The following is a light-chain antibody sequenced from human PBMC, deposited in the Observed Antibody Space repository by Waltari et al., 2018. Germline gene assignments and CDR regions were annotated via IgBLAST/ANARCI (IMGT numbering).Light chain of an antibody. CDR3: QQYSSFST. V-gene: IGKV1-5*03. CDR1: QSVGTW. J-gene: IGKJ2*01. CDR2: MAS. Sequence: DIQMTQSPPTLSASEGERVPISCRASQSVGTWLAWYQQKPGKAPKLLIYMASSLDSGVPSRFSGSGSGTDFTLTISSLQPDDFATYSCQQYSSFSTFGQGTKV.